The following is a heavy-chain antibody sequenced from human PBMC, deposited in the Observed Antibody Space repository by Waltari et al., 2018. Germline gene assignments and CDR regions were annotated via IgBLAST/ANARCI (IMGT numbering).Heavy chain of an antibody. V-gene: IGHV3-74*01. CDR1: GFTLRSYR. CDR2: INSDGSTT. J-gene: IGHJ2*01. CDR3: ARAQLTMARNLDL. Sequence: EVQLVESGGGLVQPGGSLGPYCVTSGFTLRSYRLHWVRQVPGKGLVWVSRINSDGSTTSYAYSVKGRFTISRDNAKNTLYLQMNSLRADDTSVYYCARAQLTMARNLDLWGRGTLVTVSS. D-gene: IGHD3-10*01.